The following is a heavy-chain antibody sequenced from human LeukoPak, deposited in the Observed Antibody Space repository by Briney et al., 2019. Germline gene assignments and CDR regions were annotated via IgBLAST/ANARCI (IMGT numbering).Heavy chain of an antibody. CDR2: INPNSGDT. J-gene: IGHJ5*02. D-gene: IGHD2-2*01. CDR3: ARLSCSGTTCYGLGWFDP. Sequence: ASVKVSCKASGYTFTDYQMHWVRQAPGQRLEWMGWINPNSGDTNYAQKFRGRVTMTRDTSISTAYMDLSSLTSDDTAVYYCARLSCSGTTCYGLGWFDPWGQGTLVIVSS. CDR1: GYTFTDYQ. V-gene: IGHV1-2*02.